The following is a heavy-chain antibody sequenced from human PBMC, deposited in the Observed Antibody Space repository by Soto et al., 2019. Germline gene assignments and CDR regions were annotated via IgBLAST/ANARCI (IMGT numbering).Heavy chain of an antibody. D-gene: IGHD3-3*01. CDR2: ISGSGGST. Sequence: EVQLLESGGGLVQPGGSLRLSCAASGFTFSSYAMSWVRQAPGKGLEWVSAISGSGGSTYYADSVKGRFTISRDNSKNTLYLQMNSLRAEDTAVYYCARAIFGVVTPFDYWGQGTLVTVSS. J-gene: IGHJ4*02. V-gene: IGHV3-23*01. CDR3: ARAIFGVVTPFDY. CDR1: GFTFSSYA.